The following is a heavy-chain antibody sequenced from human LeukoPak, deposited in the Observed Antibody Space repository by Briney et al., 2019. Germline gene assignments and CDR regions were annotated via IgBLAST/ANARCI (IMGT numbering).Heavy chain of an antibody. J-gene: IGHJ6*02. Sequence: GGSLRLSCAASGFTFSSYWMSWVRQAPGKGLEWVANIKQDGSEKYCVDSVKGRFTISRDNAKNSLYLQMNSLRAEDTAVYYCARAGISTLACYYGMDVWGQGTTVTVSS. D-gene: IGHD2-2*01. CDR2: IKQDGSEK. CDR3: ARAGISTLACYYGMDV. CDR1: GFTFSSYW. V-gene: IGHV3-7*01.